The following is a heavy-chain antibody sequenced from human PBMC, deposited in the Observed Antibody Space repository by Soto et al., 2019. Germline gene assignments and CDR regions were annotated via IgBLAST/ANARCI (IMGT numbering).Heavy chain of an antibody. CDR2: VSGSGGSV. CDR1: GFTFSSYG. D-gene: IGHD2-2*01. J-gene: IGHJ6*02. CDR3: AKGSVVGADYSYGMDV. V-gene: IGHV3-23*01. Sequence: EVQLLESGGDLVQPGGSLNLSCAAAGFTFSSYGMSWVRQAPGKGLEWVSAVSGSGGSVYYADSVRGRFTISRDNSKNTLYLQVNSLRAEDTAIYYCAKGSVVGADYSYGMDVWGQGTTVTVSS.